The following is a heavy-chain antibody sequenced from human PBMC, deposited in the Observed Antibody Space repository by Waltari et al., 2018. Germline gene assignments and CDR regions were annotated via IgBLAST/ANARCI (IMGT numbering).Heavy chain of an antibody. J-gene: IGHJ4*02. Sequence: EVQLVESGGDLIQPGGSLRLSCAASGFTVGNNFMGWVRQAPGKGLEWVSVIYSGGSTNYKDSLRGRFTISRDSSKNRLYLQMNSLRAEDTAVYYCAKVDNVGLNNYWGQGTLVTVSS. CDR1: GFTVGNNF. CDR2: IYSGGST. CDR3: AKVDNVGLNNY. D-gene: IGHD1-1*01. V-gene: IGHV3-53*01.